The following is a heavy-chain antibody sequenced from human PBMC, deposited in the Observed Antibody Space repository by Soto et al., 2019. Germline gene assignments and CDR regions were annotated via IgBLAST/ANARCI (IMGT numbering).Heavy chain of an antibody. V-gene: IGHV3-23*01. CDR2: ISGSGGST. Sequence: GGSLRLSCAASGFTFSSYATSWVRQAPGKGLEWVSAISGSGGSTYYADSVKGRFTISRDNSKNTLYLQMNSLRAEDTAVYYCAKDGYSYGKFDYWGQGTLVTVS. D-gene: IGHD5-18*01. J-gene: IGHJ4*02. CDR1: GFTFSSYA. CDR3: AKDGYSYGKFDY.